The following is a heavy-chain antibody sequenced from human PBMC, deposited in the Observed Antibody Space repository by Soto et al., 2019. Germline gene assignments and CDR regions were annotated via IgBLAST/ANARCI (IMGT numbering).Heavy chain of an antibody. J-gene: IGHJ4*02. CDR1: GYTFTSYG. CDR2: ISAYNGNT. Sequence: QVQLVQSGAEVKKPGASVKVSCKASGYTFTSYGISWVRQAPGQGLEWMGWISAYNGNTNYAQKLQGRVTMTTDTSTSTAYMERRSLRSDDTAVYYCGRDRGGVVVVTATQFDYWGQGTLVTVSS. V-gene: IGHV1-18*01. CDR3: GRDRGGVVVVTATQFDY. D-gene: IGHD2-21*02.